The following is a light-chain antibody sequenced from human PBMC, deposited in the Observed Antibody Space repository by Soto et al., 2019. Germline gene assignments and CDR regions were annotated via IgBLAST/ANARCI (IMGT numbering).Light chain of an antibody. J-gene: IGKJ2*01. V-gene: IGKV1-39*01. CDR1: HNIVTY. CDR2: EAS. Sequence: DIPMAQSPPSLSASVGDRVTITCRASHNIVTYLNWYQQKAGKAPSLLIYEASHLQSGVPFRFFGSGSGTDFTLTIDNLQHEDSATHYCQQSHSTPPTFGPGTKLEIK. CDR3: QQSHSTPPT.